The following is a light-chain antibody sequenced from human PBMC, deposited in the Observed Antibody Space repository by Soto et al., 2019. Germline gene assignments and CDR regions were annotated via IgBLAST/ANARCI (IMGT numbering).Light chain of an antibody. CDR3: SSYTSSSTYV. V-gene: IGLV2-14*01. CDR2: EVS. J-gene: IGLJ1*01. Sequence: QSVLTQPASVSGSPGQSITISCTGTSSDVGGYNYVSWYQQHPGKAPKLMIYEVSNRPSGVSNRFSGSKSDNTASLTISGLQAEDEADYYCSSYTSSSTYVFGTGTKV. CDR1: SSDVGGYNY.